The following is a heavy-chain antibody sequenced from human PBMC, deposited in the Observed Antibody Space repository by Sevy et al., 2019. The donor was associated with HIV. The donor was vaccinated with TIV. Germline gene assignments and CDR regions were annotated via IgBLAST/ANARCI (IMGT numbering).Heavy chain of an antibody. D-gene: IGHD6-13*01. J-gene: IGHJ3*02. CDR1: GFTFSSYA. CDR2: ISSDGSYN. Sequence: GGSLRLSCAASGFTFSSYAMHWVRQAPGKGLNWVAIISSDGSYNYDADSVKGRFTISRDNSRNTLYLQMNSLRVEDTAVYYCARGAYSSSWTGDAFDIWGQGTMVTVSS. CDR3: ARGAYSSSWTGDAFDI. V-gene: IGHV3-30-3*01.